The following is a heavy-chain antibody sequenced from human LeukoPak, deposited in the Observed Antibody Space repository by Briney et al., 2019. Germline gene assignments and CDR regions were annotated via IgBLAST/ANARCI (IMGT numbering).Heavy chain of an antibody. CDR3: ARTRHEVPAAFDY. J-gene: IGHJ4*02. D-gene: IGHD2-2*01. Sequence: PSETLSLTCTVSGGSISSGGYYWSWIRQPPGKGLEWIGYICHSGSTYYNPSLKSRVTISVDRSKNQFSLKLSSVTAADTAVYYCARTRHEVPAAFDYWGQGTLVTVSS. CDR1: GGSISSGGYY. V-gene: IGHV4-30-2*01. CDR2: ICHSGST.